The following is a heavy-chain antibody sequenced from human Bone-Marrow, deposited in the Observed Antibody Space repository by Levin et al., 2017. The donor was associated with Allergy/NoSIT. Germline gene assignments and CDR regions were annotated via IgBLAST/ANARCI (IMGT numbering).Heavy chain of an antibody. CDR2: IRSKAYGGTT. J-gene: IGHJ4*02. CDR3: KANYCSGGSCYSLVFDY. Sequence: GGSLRLSCTASGFTFGDYAMSWFRQAPGKGLEWVGFIRSKAYGGTTEYAASVKGRFTISRDDSKSIAYLQMNSLKTEDTAVHYCKANYCSGGSCYSLVFDYWGQGTLVTVSS. V-gene: IGHV3-49*03. D-gene: IGHD2-15*01. CDR1: GFTFGDYA.